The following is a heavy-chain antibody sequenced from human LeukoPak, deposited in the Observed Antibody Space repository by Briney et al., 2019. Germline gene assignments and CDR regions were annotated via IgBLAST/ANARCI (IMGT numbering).Heavy chain of an antibody. CDR1: GFTFSSYY. CDR3: AKVPCACERIGYFDY. V-gene: IGHV3-30*18. J-gene: IGHJ4*02. D-gene: IGHD2-2*03. Sequence: GGSLRLPCAASGFTFSSYYVHWVRQAPGKGLERVAIISYDGSNKYYADSVKDRFTISRDNSKNTLFLQMNSLRAEDTAVYYCAKVPCACERIGYFDYWGQGALVTVSS. CDR2: ISYDGSNK.